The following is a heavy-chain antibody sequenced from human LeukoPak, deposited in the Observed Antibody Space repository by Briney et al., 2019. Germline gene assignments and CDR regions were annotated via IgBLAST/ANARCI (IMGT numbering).Heavy chain of an antibody. CDR2: ISGSGGIT. CDR1: GFTFSAYA. Sequence: GGSLRLSCAASGFTFSAYAISWVRHAPGKGLEWVSAISGSGGITYYADSVKGRFTISRGNSKNTLYLQMNSLRAEDTAVYYCAKAQWLVLEYYFDYWGQGTLVTVSS. V-gene: IGHV3-23*01. J-gene: IGHJ4*02. CDR3: AKAQWLVLEYYFDY. D-gene: IGHD6-19*01.